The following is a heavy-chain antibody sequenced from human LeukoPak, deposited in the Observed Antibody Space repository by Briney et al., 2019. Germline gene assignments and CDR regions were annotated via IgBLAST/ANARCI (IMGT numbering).Heavy chain of an antibody. J-gene: IGHJ3*02. D-gene: IGHD1-26*01. CDR1: GGSISSSNW. V-gene: IGHV4-4*02. CDR2: IYHSGST. Sequence: PSETLSLTCAVSGGSISSSNWWSWVRQPPGKGLEWIGEIYHSGSTNYNPSLKSRVTISVDRSKNQFSLKLSSVTAADTAVYYCARAVIVGATKAFDIWGQGTMVTVSS. CDR3: ARAVIVGATKAFDI.